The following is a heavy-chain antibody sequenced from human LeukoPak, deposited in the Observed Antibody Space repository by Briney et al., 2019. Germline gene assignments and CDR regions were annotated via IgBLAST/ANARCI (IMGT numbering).Heavy chain of an antibody. CDR1: GFTLSTYA. CDR3: AKYLFGSY. CDR2: ISASGSST. D-gene: IGHD3-10*02. Sequence: PGGSLRLSCEVSGFTLSTYAISWVRQAPGSGLEWVSTISASGSSTYYADSVQGRFTLSRDNSKNTLYLQMNSLRVEDTAVYYCAKYLFGSYWGQGTLVTVSS. J-gene: IGHJ4*02. V-gene: IGHV3-23*01.